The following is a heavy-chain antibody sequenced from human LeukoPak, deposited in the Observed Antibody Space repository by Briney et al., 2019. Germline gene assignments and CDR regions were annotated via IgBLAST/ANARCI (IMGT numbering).Heavy chain of an antibody. D-gene: IGHD5-24*01. J-gene: IGHJ4*02. Sequence: QPGGSLRLSYVGSGFSFSTYDMGWVRQTPGKGLEWVSAISTTGGYTEDADSVKGRFTISRDNSQNTLFLQMHSLRAEDTAVYYCAKKPATIKFPFDIWGQGTLVTVSP. CDR2: ISTTGGYT. CDR3: AKKPATIKFPFDI. V-gene: IGHV3-23*01. CDR1: GFSFSTYD.